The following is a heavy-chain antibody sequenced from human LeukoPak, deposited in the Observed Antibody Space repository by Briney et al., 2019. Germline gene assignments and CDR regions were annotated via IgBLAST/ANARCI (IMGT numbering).Heavy chain of an antibody. CDR3: GRAGRGYSFGPVDR. J-gene: IGHJ5*02. V-gene: IGHV3-72*01. Sequence: GGSLRLSCAASGFTFSDHYMDWVRQAPGRGLEWVGRTRNKANSYTTEYAASVKGRFTISRDDSKNSLYLQMNSLKTEDTAMYYCGRAGRGYSFGPVDRWGQGTLVTVSS. CDR1: GFTFSDHY. D-gene: IGHD5-18*01. CDR2: TRNKANSYTT.